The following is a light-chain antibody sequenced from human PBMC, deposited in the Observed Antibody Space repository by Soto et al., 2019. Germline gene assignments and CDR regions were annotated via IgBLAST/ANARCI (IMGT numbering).Light chain of an antibody. CDR1: QSVSGN. Sequence: EIVMTQSPATLSVSPGERATLSCRASQSVSGNLAWYQQKPGPAPRLLIYGASTRATGIPARFSGSGSGTEFTLSITGLQSEDFAVYYCQQYNDWPPLTFGGGTKVEIK. CDR2: GAS. CDR3: QQYNDWPPLT. J-gene: IGKJ4*01. V-gene: IGKV3-15*01.